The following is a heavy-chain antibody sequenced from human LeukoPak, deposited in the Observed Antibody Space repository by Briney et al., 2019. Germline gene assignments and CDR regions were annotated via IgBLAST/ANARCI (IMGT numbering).Heavy chain of an antibody. J-gene: IGHJ4*02. CDR2: IYSGGDT. Sequence: GGSLRLSCAASGLTVTSNYMSWIRQAPGKGLEWVSVIYSGGDTYYADSVKGRFTISRDNSKNTLYLQMNSLGAEDTAVYYCARPGYSTGAFDYWGQGTLVTVSS. V-gene: IGHV3-53*01. CDR1: GLTVTSNY. CDR3: ARPGYSTGAFDY. D-gene: IGHD6-25*01.